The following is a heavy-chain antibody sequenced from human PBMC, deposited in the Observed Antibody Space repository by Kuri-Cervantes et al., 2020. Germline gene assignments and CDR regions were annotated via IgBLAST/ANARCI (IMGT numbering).Heavy chain of an antibody. V-gene: IGHV1-8*01. CDR2: MNPNSGNT. J-gene: IGHJ4*02. Sequence: ASVKVSCKASGYTFTSYDINWVRQATGQGLEWMGWMNPNSGNTGYAQKFQGRVTMTRNTSISTAYMELSSLRSEDTAVYYCARDTCSSGWYFSGYWGQGTLVTVSS. CDR1: GYTFTSYD. CDR3: ARDTCSSGWYFSGY. D-gene: IGHD6-19*01.